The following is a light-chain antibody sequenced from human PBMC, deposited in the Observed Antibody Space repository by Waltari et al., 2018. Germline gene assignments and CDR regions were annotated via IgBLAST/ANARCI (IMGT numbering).Light chain of an antibody. J-gene: IGLJ2*01. CDR2: EVS. Sequence: QSALTQPRSVSGSPGQSVTISCTGSSSDVGRYDYVSWYQQRPGKPPKLIISEVSHRPSGVPGRFSGSKSGNTASLTISGLQADDEADYYCYSYAATYSIFGGGTKLTVL. CDR1: SSDVGRYDY. V-gene: IGLV2-11*01. CDR3: YSYAATYSI.